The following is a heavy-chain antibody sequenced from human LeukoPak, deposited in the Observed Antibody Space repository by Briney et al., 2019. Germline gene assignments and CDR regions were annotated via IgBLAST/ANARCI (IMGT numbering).Heavy chain of an antibody. CDR3: YYYDSSGFYPQTKIDY. V-gene: IGHV3-23*01. CDR1: GFSFSTYS. CDR2: ITGSGANT. J-gene: IGHJ4*02. D-gene: IGHD3-22*01. Sequence: GGSLRLSCAGSGFSFSTYSMNWVRQAPGKGLEWVSGITGSGANTYYADSVKGRFTISRDNSKNTLYLRMDSLRAEDTAVYYCYYYDSSGFYPQTKIDYWGQGTLVTVSS.